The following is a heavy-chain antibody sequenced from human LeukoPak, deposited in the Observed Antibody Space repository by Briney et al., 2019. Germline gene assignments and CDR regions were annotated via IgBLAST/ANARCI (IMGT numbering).Heavy chain of an antibody. J-gene: IGHJ2*01. CDR2: IYYSGST. CDR3: AGDLGITMIVVVPNGYFDL. V-gene: IGHV4-39*07. CDR1: GGSISSSSYY. Sequence: PSETLSLTCTVSGGSISSSSYYWGWIRQPPGKGLEWIGSIYYSGSTYYNPSLKSRVTISVDTSKNQFSLKLSSVTAADTAVYYCAGDLGITMIVVVPNGYFDLWGRGTLVTVSS. D-gene: IGHD3-22*01.